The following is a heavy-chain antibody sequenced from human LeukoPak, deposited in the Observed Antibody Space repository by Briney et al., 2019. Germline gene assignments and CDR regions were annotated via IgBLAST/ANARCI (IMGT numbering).Heavy chain of an antibody. CDR1: GYTFTSYY. V-gene: IGHV1-46*01. D-gene: IGHD2-15*01. Sequence: ASVKVSCKASGYTFTSYYMHWVRQAPGPGLERMGIINPSGGSTSYAQKFQGRVTMTRDTSTSTVYMELSNLRSEDTAVYYCARDVAGTQDSGPWGQGTLVTVSS. J-gene: IGHJ5*02. CDR2: INPSGGST. CDR3: ARDVAGTQDSGP.